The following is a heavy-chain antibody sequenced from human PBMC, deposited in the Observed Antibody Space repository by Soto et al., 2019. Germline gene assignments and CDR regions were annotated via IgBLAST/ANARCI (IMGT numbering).Heavy chain of an antibody. CDR3: ARPATVTHWFDT. V-gene: IGHV1-69*13. CDR2: IIPIFGTA. D-gene: IGHD4-17*01. CDR1: GGTFSSYA. J-gene: IGHJ5*01. Sequence: ASVKVSCKASGGTFSSYAISWVRQAPGQGLEWMGGIIPIFGTANYAQKFQGRVTITADESTSTAYMELSSLRSEDTAVYYCARPATVTHWFDTWGHGTLVPVSS.